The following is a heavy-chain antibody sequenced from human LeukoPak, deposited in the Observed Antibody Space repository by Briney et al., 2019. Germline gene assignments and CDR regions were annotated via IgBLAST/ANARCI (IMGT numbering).Heavy chain of an antibody. CDR3: GRKAGDCGGGSCYSIDY. CDR2: IFPGCGTT. J-gene: IGHJ4*02. CDR1: GGSFSSEA. Sequence: SVKVSCKAFGGSFSSEANSWGPQAPGQGIGWMGGIFPGCGTTSYAQKFRGRVTITTEESTSTAYMEVSSLRTEDAAVYYCGRKAGDCGGGSCYSIDYWGQGTLVTVSS. V-gene: IGHV1-69*05. D-gene: IGHD2-15*01.